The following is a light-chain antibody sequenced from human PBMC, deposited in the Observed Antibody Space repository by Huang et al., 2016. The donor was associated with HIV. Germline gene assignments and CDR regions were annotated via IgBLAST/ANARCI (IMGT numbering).Light chain of an antibody. Sequence: EIVLTQSPGTLSLSPGERATRSCRASQSVSSSYLAWYQQKPGQAPRLLIFGASSRATGIPDRFSGFGSGTDFTLTISRLEPEDFAVYYCQQYGSSPLTFGGGTKVEIK. J-gene: IGKJ4*01. CDR1: QSVSSSY. CDR2: GAS. V-gene: IGKV3-20*01. CDR3: QQYGSSPLT.